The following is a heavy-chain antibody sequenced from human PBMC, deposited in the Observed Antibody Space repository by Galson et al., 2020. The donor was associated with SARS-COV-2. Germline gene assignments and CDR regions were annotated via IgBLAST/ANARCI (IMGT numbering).Heavy chain of an antibody. V-gene: IGHV1-24*01. CDR2: FDPEDGET. CDR1: GYTLTELS. J-gene: IGHJ5*02. CDR3: ATGTPVGATGGFDP. Sequence: ASVKVSCKVSGYTLTELSMHWVRQAPGKGLEWMGGFDPEDGETIYAQKFQGRVTMTEDTSTDTAYMELSSLRSEDTAVYYCATGTPVGATGGFDPWGQGALVTVSS. D-gene: IGHD1-26*01.